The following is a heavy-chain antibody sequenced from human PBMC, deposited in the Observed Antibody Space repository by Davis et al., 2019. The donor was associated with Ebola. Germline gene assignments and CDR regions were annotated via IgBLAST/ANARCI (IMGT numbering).Heavy chain of an antibody. Sequence: PGGSLRLSCAASGFRFDDYSMHWARHAPGKGLEWVSLITWDGGSTYYADSVRGRFTVSRDNSRNSLYLQMNSLRTEDTALYYCAKDLGDHWGQGTLVTVSS. V-gene: IGHV3-43*01. CDR1: GFRFDDYS. J-gene: IGHJ5*02. CDR2: ITWDGGST. CDR3: AKDLGDH.